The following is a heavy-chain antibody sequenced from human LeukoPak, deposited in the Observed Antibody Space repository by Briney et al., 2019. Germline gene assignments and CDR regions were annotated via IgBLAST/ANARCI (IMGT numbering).Heavy chain of an antibody. Sequence: SETLSLTCAVYGGSFSGYYWSWIRQPPGKGLEWIGEINHSGSTNYNPSLKSRVTISVDTSKNQFSLKLSSVTAADTAVYYCARGRGYNAFDIWGQGIMVTVSS. V-gene: IGHV4-34*01. J-gene: IGHJ3*02. CDR1: GGSFSGYY. CDR3: ARGRGYNAFDI. CDR2: INHSGST. D-gene: IGHD5-18*01.